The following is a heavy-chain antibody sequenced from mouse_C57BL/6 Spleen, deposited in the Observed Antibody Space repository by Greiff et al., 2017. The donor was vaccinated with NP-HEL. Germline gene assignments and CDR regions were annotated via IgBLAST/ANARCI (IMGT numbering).Heavy chain of an antibody. V-gene: IGHV1-26*01. D-gene: IGHD1-1*01. Sequence: VQLQQSGPELVKPGASVKISCKASGYTFTDYYMNWVKQSHGKSLEWIGDINPNNGGTSYNQKFKGKATLTVDKSSSTAYMELRSLTSEDSAVYYCARRGIYYGSSPYAMDYWGQGTSVTVSS. CDR2: INPNNGGT. CDR3: ARRGIYYGSSPYAMDY. J-gene: IGHJ4*01. CDR1: GYTFTDYY.